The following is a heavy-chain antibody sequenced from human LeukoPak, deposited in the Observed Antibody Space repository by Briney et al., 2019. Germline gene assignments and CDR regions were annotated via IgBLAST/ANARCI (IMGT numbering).Heavy chain of an antibody. J-gene: IGHJ4*02. Sequence: PGGSLRLSCAASGFTFSSYAMSWVRQAPGKGLEWVSAISGSGGSTYYADSVKGRFTISRDNSKNTLYLQMNSMRAEDTAVYYCAKGDCSSTSCYNLNYWGQGTLVTVSS. D-gene: IGHD2-2*02. CDR3: AKGDCSSTSCYNLNY. V-gene: IGHV3-23*01. CDR1: GFTFSSYA. CDR2: ISGSGGST.